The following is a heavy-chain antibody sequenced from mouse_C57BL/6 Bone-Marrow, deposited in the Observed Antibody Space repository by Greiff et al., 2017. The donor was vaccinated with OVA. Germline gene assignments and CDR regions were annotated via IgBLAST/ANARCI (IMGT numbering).Heavy chain of an antibody. CDR1: GYTFTSYW. D-gene: IGHD1-1*01. Sequence: VQLQQPGAELVRPGSSVKLSCKASGYTFTSYWMHWVKPRPIQGLEWIGNIDPSDSETHYNQKFKDKATLTVDKSSSTAYMQLSSLTSEDSAVYYCARGDFITTVVYFDYWGQGTTLTVSS. CDR3: ARGDFITTVVYFDY. V-gene: IGHV1-52*01. J-gene: IGHJ2*01. CDR2: IDPSDSET.